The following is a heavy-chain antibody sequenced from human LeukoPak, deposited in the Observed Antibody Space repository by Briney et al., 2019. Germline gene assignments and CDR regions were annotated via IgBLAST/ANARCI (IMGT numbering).Heavy chain of an antibody. CDR1: GYTFTNYG. CDR2: ISAYNGHT. D-gene: IGHD3-10*01. J-gene: IGHJ3*02. CDR3: ARERITRLRGPFEI. V-gene: IGHV1-18*01. Sequence: ASVKVSCKASGYTFTNYGISWVRQAPGQGLEWMGWISAYNGHTNYAQKFQDRLTITSDESTATAYMELSSLRSEDTAIYYCARERITRLRGPFEIWGQGTTVTVSS.